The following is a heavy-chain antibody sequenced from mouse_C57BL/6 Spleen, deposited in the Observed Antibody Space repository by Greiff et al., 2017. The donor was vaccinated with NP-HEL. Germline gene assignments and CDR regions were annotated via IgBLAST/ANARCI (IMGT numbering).Heavy chain of an antibody. CDR1: GYTFTSYW. V-gene: IGHV1-69*01. Sequence: QLQQPGAELVMPGASVKLSCKASGYTFTSYWMHWVKQRPGQGLEWIGEIDPSDSYTNYNQKFKGKSTLTVDKSSSTAYMQLSSLTSEDSAVYYCARSGLRKGFAYWGQGTLVTVSA. D-gene: IGHD6-1*01. CDR3: ARSGLRKGFAY. J-gene: IGHJ3*01. CDR2: IDPSDSYT.